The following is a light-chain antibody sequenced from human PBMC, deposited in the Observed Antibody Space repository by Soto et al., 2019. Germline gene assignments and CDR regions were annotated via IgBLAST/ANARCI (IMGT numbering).Light chain of an antibody. CDR2: AAS. CDR1: QDISAY. J-gene: IGKJ2*01. Sequence: DIQMTQSPSSLSASVGDRVTITCRASQDISAYLAWYQQKPGKVPKLLLYAASTLPSVVPSRFSGSGSGTDFTLTITSLPPEEVASYYCQEYSSMLYTCGQGTKVEIK. CDR3: QEYSSMLYT. V-gene: IGKV1-27*01.